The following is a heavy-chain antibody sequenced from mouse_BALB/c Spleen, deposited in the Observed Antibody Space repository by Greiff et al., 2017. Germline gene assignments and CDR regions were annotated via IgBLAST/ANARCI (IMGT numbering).Heavy chain of an antibody. J-gene: IGHJ2*01. Sequence: QVQLQQSGAELAKPGASVKMSCKASGYTFSSYWMHWVKERPGQGLEWIGYINPSTGYAEYNQKFKDKATLTADKSSSTAYMQLSSLTSEDSAVYYCARGRDYWGQGTTLTVSS. CDR1: GYTFSSYW. V-gene: IGHV1-7*01. CDR2: INPSTGYA. CDR3: ARGRDY.